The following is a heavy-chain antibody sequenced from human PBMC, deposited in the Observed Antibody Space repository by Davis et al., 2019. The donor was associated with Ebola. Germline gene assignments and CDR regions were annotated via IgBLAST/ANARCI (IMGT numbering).Heavy chain of an antibody. V-gene: IGHV1-2*04. Sequence: ASVKVSCKASGYTFTVYYMHWVRQAPGQGLEWMGWINPNSGGTNYAQKFQGWVTMTRDTSISTAYMELSRLRSDDTAVYYCARSWGYSYGYYYYYGMDVWGQGTTVTVSS. D-gene: IGHD5-18*01. CDR2: INPNSGGT. J-gene: IGHJ6*02. CDR1: GYTFTVYY. CDR3: ARSWGYSYGYYYYYGMDV.